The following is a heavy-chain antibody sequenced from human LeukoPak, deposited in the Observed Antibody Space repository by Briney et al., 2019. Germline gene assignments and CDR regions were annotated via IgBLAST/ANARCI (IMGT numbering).Heavy chain of an antibody. J-gene: IGHJ6*03. CDR3: ARHPGYYYYYMDV. V-gene: IGHV4-38-2*02. Sequence: SETLSLTCTISGYSISSGYYWGWIRQPPGKGLEWIGSIYHSGSTYYNPSLKSRVTISVDTSKNQFSLKLSSVTAADTAVYYCARHPGYYYYYMDVWGKGTTVTISS. CDR1: GYSISSGYY. CDR2: IYHSGST.